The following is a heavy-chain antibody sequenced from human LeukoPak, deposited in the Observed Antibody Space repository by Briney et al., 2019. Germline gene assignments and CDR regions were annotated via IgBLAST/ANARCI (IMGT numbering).Heavy chain of an antibody. J-gene: IGHJ4*02. Sequence: SETLSLTCTVSGDSIRSSRYHWAWIRQPPGKGLEWIGSSHYSGSTYYNPSLKSRVTISVDTPKNQLSLKLNSATSSDTAVYFCARRDYGGLLDYWGQGTLVTASS. CDR3: ARRDYGGLLDY. V-gene: IGHV4-39*01. CDR2: SHYSGST. D-gene: IGHD4-23*01. CDR1: GDSIRSSRYH.